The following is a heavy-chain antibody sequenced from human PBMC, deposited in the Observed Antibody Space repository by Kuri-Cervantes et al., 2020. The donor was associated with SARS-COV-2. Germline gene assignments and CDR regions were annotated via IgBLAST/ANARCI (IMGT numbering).Heavy chain of an antibody. J-gene: IGHJ6*02. V-gene: IGHV3-48*02. D-gene: IGHD3-16*01. CDR1: GFTFSSYS. CDR3: ARLSLGDVEIFAEDYYYYGMDV. CDR2: ISSGSSTI. Sequence: GGSLRLSCAASGFTFSSYSMNWVRQAPGKGLEWVSYISSGSSTIYYADSVKGRFTISRDNAKNSLYLQMNSLRDEDTAVYYCARLSLGDVEIFAEDYYYYGMDVWGQGTTVTVSS.